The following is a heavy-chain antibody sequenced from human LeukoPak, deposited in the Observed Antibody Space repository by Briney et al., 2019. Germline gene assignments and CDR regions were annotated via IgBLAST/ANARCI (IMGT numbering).Heavy chain of an antibody. Sequence: SGGSLRLSCAASGFTFSTYAMNWVRQAPGKGLEWVSVIYSGGSTYYADSVKGRFTISRDNSKNTLYLQMNSLRAEDTAVYYCARAYSSSWYDFWGQGTLVTVSS. CDR3: ARAYSSSWYDF. CDR1: GFTFSTYA. CDR2: IYSGGST. D-gene: IGHD6-13*01. J-gene: IGHJ5*01. V-gene: IGHV3-23*03.